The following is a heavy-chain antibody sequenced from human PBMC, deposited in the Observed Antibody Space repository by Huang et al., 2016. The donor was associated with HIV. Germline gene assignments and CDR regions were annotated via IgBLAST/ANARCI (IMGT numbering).Heavy chain of an antibody. CDR2: ISPADVYT. J-gene: IGHJ6*02. Sequence: QVQLVQSGAEVKKPGASVKVSCRASGYTFISYGITWVRQATGQGLEWMGIISPADVYTNNAQQFQCRVTMTTDTSTNTVYMEVRSLRSDDTAVYYCARDLGTTVVPDGMDVWGQGTTVTVSS. CDR1: GYTFISYG. V-gene: IGHV1-18*04. CDR3: ARDLGTTVVPDGMDV. D-gene: IGHD4-17*01.